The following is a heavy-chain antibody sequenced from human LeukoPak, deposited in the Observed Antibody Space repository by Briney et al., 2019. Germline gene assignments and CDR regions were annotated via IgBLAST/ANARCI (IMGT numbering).Heavy chain of an antibody. CDR2: IYYSGST. CDR1: GGSISSYY. J-gene: IGHJ4*02. CDR3: ARGHYYDSSGYYLGY. Sequence: SETLSLTCTVSGGSISSYYWSWIRRPPGKGLEWIGYIYYSGSTNYNPSLKSRVTISVDTSKNQFSLKLSSVTAADTAVYYCARGHYYDSSGYYLGYWGQGTLVTVSS. D-gene: IGHD3-22*01. V-gene: IGHV4-59*01.